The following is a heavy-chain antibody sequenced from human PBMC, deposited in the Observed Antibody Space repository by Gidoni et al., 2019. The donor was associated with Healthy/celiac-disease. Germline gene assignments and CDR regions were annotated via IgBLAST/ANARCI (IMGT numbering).Heavy chain of an antibody. CDR3: ARDTSKQQLVLGFGTEVGAPNY. CDR2: ISSSSSYI. Sequence: EVQLVESGGGLVKPGGSLRLSCSASGFTFSSYTMNWVRQAPGKGLEWVSSISSSSSYIYYADSVKGRFTISRDNAKNSLYLQMNSLRAEDTAVYYCARDTSKQQLVLGFGTEVGAPNYWGQGTLVTVSS. D-gene: IGHD6-13*01. J-gene: IGHJ4*02. V-gene: IGHV3-21*01. CDR1: GFTFSSYT.